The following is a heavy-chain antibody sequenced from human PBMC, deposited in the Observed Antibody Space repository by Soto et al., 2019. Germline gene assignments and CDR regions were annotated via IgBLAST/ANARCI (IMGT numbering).Heavy chain of an antibody. CDR3: ARQDIVVVVAAPDLAFDI. CDR1: GFTVSSNY. J-gene: IGHJ3*02. Sequence: GGSLRLSCAASGFTVSSNYMSWVRQAPGKGLEWVSVIYSGGSTYYADSVKGRFTISRDNSKNTLYLQMNSLRAEDTAVYYCARQDIVVVVAAPDLAFDIWGQGTMVTVSS. V-gene: IGHV3-66*04. CDR2: IYSGGST. D-gene: IGHD2-15*01.